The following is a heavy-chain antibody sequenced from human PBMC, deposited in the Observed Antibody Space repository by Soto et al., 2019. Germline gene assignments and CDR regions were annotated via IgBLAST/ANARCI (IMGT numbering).Heavy chain of an antibody. CDR3: AKGNTYKSDSLAFSGFDC. D-gene: IGHD3-22*01. CDR2: ISGGDGSP. Sequence: GGSLRLSRVASGFTFSSYAMTWVRQAPGKGLEWVSAISGGDGSPSYADSVKGRFTISRDNSKNTLYLHMNSLRADDTAAYYCAKGNTYKSDSLAFSGFDCWGQGTQVTVSS. V-gene: IGHV3-23*01. CDR1: GFTFSSYA. J-gene: IGHJ4*02.